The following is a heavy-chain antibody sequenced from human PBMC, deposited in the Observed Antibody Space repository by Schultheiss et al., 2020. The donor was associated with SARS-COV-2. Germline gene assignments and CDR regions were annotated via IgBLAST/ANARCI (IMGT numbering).Heavy chain of an antibody. V-gene: IGHV3-33*08. CDR2: IWYDGSNK. CDR3: ARDVIIPSHSNYNYYYGMDV. Sequence: GGSLRLSCAASGFTFSSYWMSWVRQAPGKGLEWVAVIWYDGSNKYYADSVKGRFTISRDNSKNTLYLQMNSLRAEDTAVYYCARDVIIPSHSNYNYYYGMDVWGQGTTVTVSS. D-gene: IGHD4-11*01. J-gene: IGHJ6*02. CDR1: GFTFSSYW.